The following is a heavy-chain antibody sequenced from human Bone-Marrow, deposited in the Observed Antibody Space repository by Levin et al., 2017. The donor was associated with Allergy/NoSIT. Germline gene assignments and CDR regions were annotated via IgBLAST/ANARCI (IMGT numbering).Heavy chain of an antibody. D-gene: IGHD3-10*01. CDR3: ARDPQGVNQFYGMDV. J-gene: IGHJ6*02. CDR1: GDSISTSDYY. V-gene: IGHV4-39*07. Sequence: SETLSLTCSVSGDSISTSDYYWGWIRQSPGTGLEWIGSINYSGTTYYNPSLKSRVTISVDTSKNQISLNLRSVIAADTAVYYCARDPQGVNQFYGMDVWGQGTPVTVSS. CDR2: INYSGTT.